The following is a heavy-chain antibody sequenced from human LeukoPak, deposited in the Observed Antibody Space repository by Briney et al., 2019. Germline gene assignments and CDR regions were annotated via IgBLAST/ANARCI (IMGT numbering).Heavy chain of an antibody. CDR3: ARGGIGWGDWFDP. J-gene: IGHJ5*02. CDR2: IYYSGST. V-gene: IGHV4-39*07. Sequence: SETLSLTCTVSGGSISSSSYYWGWIRQPPGKGLEWIASIYYSGSTYYNPSLKSRVTISVDTSMKQLSLKLSSVTAADTAVYYCARGGIGWGDWFDPWGQGTLVTVSS. D-gene: IGHD3-16*01. CDR1: GGSISSSSYY.